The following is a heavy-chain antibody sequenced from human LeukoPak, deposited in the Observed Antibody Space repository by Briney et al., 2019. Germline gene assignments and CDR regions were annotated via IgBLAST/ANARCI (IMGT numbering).Heavy chain of an antibody. CDR1: GFTFRSYS. D-gene: IGHD3-10*01. J-gene: IGHJ3*02. V-gene: IGHV3-21*01. CDR3: AVAYYYGSGDAFDI. Sequence: GGSLRLSCAASGFTFRSYSMNWVRQAPGKGLEWVSSINSDSNYIYYADSAQGRFTISRDNAKNSLYPQMNSLRAEDTAVYYCAVAYYYGSGDAFDIWGQGTKVTVSS. CDR2: INSDSNYI.